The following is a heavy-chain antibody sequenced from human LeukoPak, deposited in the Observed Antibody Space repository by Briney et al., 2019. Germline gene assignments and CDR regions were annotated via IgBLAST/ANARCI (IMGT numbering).Heavy chain of an antibody. CDR2: MNPNSGGT. Sequence: ASVKVSCKASGYTFTNYDINWVRQAAGQGLEWMGWMNPNSGGTNYAQKFQGRVTMTRDTSISTAYMELSRLRSDDTAVYYCASALPEIPWWYFDLWGRGTLVTVSS. CDR1: GYTFTNYD. V-gene: IGHV1-2*02. J-gene: IGHJ2*01. CDR3: ASALPEIPWWYFDL. D-gene: IGHD1-14*01.